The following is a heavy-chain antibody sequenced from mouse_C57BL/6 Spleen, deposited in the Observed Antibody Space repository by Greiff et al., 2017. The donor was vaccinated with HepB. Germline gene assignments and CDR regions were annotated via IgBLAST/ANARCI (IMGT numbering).Heavy chain of an antibody. D-gene: IGHD2-1*01. CDR1: GFTFSDAW. J-gene: IGHJ2*01. V-gene: IGHV6-6*01. CDR3: TGGNHGGVFDY. CDR2: IRNKANNHAT. Sequence: EVMLVESGGGLVQPGGSMKLSCAASGFTFSDAWMDWVRQSPEKGLEWVAEIRNKANNHATYYAESVKGRFTISRDDSKRSVYLQMNSLRAEDTGIYYCTGGNHGGVFDYWGQGTTLTVSS.